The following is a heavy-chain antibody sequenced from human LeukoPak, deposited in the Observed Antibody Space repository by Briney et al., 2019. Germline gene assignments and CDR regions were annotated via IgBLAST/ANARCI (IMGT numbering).Heavy chain of an antibody. D-gene: IGHD1-26*01. Sequence: PSQTRSLTCAVSGASISSGGYYWSWIRQHPWNGLEWIGDIYYSGSTYYNPSLTSRVTISAATSKNQLPTNLTSVTAADTAVYYCARTLGTSARGFYFDSWGQGTLVPVSS. J-gene: IGHJ4*02. V-gene: IGHV4-31*11. CDR2: IYYSGST. CDR3: ARTLGTSARGFYFDS. CDR1: GASISSGGYY.